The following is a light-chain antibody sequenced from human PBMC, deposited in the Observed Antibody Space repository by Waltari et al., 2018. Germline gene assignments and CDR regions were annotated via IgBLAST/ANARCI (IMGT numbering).Light chain of an antibody. V-gene: IGKV3-15*01. Sequence: EIVMTQSPATLSVSPGERVTLSCRASQSVRSNLAWYQQKPGQGPRLLIYDGSTRATGIPARFSGSWSGTDFTLTISSLQSEDFAIYYCHQSDDWPPYSFGQGTKLEIK. CDR2: DGS. CDR3: HQSDDWPPYS. CDR1: QSVRSN. J-gene: IGKJ2*03.